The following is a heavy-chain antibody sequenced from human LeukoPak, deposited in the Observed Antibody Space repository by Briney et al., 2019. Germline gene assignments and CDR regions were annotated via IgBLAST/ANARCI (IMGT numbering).Heavy chain of an antibody. D-gene: IGHD6-6*01. V-gene: IGHV3-9*01. CDR3: AKGIAARSYYYYYGMDV. CDR1: GFTFDDYA. CDR2: ISWNSGSI. J-gene: IGHJ6*02. Sequence: GRSLRLSCAASGFTFDDYAMHWVRQAPGKGLEWVSGISWNSGSIGYADSVKGRFTISRDNVENSLYLQMNSLRAEDTALYYCAKGIAARSYYYYYGMDVWGQGTTVTVSS.